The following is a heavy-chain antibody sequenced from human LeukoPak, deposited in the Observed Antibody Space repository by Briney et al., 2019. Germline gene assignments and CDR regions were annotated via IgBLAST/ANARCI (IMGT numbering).Heavy chain of an antibody. CDR3: AKGRLWFGELLDFDY. CDR2: ISGSGGST. V-gene: IGHV3-23*01. Sequence: GGSLRLSCAASGFTFSSYAMSWVRQAPGKGLEWVSAISGSGGSTYYADSVKGRFTISRDNSKNTLYLQMNSLRAEDTAVYYCAKGRLWFGELLDFDYWGQGTLVTVSS. D-gene: IGHD3-10*01. J-gene: IGHJ4*02. CDR1: GFTFSSYA.